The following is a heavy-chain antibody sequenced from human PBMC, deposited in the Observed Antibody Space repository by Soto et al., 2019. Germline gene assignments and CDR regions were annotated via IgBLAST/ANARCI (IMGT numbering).Heavy chain of an antibody. J-gene: IGHJ6*03. D-gene: IGHD4-4*01. Sequence: GRGREWVGRSKSKTEGGTTDYAAPVKGRFTISRDDSKNTLYLQMNSLKTEDTAVYYATTAGGGYSNRYSYYYCIDVWGKGTTVTVSS. CDR3: TTAGGGYSNRYSYYYCIDV. CDR2: SKSKTEGGTT. V-gene: IGHV3-15*01.